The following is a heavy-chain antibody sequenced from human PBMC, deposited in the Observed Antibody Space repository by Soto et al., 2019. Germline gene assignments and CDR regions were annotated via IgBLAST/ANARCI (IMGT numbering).Heavy chain of an antibody. CDR1: GGTFSSYA. D-gene: IGHD6-19*01. CDR3: ARSRAGTNEIDC. V-gene: IGHV1-69*13. Sequence: ASVKVSCKASGGTFSSYAISWVRQAPGQGLEWMGGIIPIFGTANYAQKFQGRVTITADESTSTAYMELSSLRSEDTAVYYCARSRAGTNEIDCWGQGTLVTVSS. J-gene: IGHJ4*02. CDR2: IIPIFGTA.